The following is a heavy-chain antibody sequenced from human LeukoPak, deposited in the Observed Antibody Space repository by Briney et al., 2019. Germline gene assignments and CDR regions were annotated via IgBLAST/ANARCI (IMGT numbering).Heavy chain of an antibody. D-gene: IGHD6-13*01. V-gene: IGHV3-9*01. J-gene: IGHJ6*02. CDR2: ISWNSGSI. Sequence: PGGSLRLSCAASGFTFDDYAMHWVRQAPGKGLEWVSGISWNSGSIGYADSVKGRFTISRDNAKNSLYLQMNSLRAEDTAVYYCAREAAGPYYYYGMDVWGQGTTVTVSS. CDR1: GFTFDDYA. CDR3: AREAAGPYYYYGMDV.